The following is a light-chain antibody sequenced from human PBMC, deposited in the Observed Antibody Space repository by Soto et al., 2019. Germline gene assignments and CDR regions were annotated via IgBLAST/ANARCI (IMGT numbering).Light chain of an antibody. CDR1: QSVSSY. J-gene: IGKJ2*01. CDR2: DAS. Sequence: EIVLTQSPATLSLSPGERATLSCRASQSVSSYLAWYQQKPGQAPRLLIYDASNRATGIPARFSGSGSGTDFTLTISSLEPEDFAVYYCQQRSNWPLTLGQWTKLEIK. V-gene: IGKV3-11*01. CDR3: QQRSNWPLT.